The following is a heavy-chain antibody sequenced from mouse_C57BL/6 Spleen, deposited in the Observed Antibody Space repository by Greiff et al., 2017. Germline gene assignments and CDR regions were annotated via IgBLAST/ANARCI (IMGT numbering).Heavy chain of an antibody. CDR1: GFTFSSYA. Sequence: VQLQQSGGGLVKPGGSLKLSCAASGFTFSSYAMSWVRQTPEKRLEWVATISDGGSYTYYPDNVKGRFTISRDNAKNNLYLQMSHLKSEDTAMYYCARDYYGSSYEYFDYWGQGTTLTVSS. V-gene: IGHV5-4*01. CDR3: ARDYYGSSYEYFDY. J-gene: IGHJ2*01. D-gene: IGHD1-1*01. CDR2: ISDGGSYT.